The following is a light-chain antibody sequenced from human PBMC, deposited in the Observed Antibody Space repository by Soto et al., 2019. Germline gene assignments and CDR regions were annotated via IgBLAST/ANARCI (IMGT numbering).Light chain of an antibody. Sequence: DIQVTHSPSTLSASVGHRFIITCRASQSISNWLAWYQQKPGKAPNLLIYKASSLKSGVPSRLSGSGSGTEFTLTISSMKPDDFATYYCQQHDTYWTFGQGTKVDIK. CDR3: QQHDTYWT. V-gene: IGKV1-5*03. CDR1: QSISNW. CDR2: KAS. J-gene: IGKJ1*01.